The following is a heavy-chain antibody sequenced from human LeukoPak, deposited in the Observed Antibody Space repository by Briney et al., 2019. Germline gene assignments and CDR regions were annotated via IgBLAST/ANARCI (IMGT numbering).Heavy chain of an antibody. J-gene: IGHJ4*02. D-gene: IGHD6-13*01. CDR3: ARNSQPGYSSSWLYY. Sequence: PGGSLRLSCAASGFTFSSYWMSWVRQAPGKGLEWVANIKQDGSEKYYVDSVKGRFTISRDNAKNSLYLQMNSLRAEDTAVYYCARNSQPGYSSSWLYYWGQGTLVTVSS. V-gene: IGHV3-7*01. CDR2: IKQDGSEK. CDR1: GFTFSSYW.